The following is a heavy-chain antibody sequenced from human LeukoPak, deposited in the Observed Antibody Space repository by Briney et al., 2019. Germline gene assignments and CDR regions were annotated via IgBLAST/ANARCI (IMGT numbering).Heavy chain of an antibody. J-gene: IGHJ4*02. CDR2: ISGSGGTT. Sequence: SGGSLRLSCAASGFIFSRYGMSWVRQAPGKGLEWVSAISGSGGTTYYADSVKGRFTISRDNSKNTLYLQMNSLRAEGTAVYYCAKDRGYSYGFSYFDYWGQGTLVTVSS. CDR1: GFIFSRYG. V-gene: IGHV3-23*01. D-gene: IGHD5-18*01. CDR3: AKDRGYSYGFSYFDY.